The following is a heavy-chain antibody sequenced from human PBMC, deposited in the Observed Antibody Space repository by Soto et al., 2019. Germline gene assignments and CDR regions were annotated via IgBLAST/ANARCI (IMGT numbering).Heavy chain of an antibody. CDR3: AIYKFGMVDS. CDR1: GYTFTSYD. J-gene: IGHJ4*02. Sequence: QVQLVQSGAEVKKPGASVKVSCKASGYTFTSYDINWVRQATGQGLEWMGWMNPNSGNTGYAQKFQGRVTMTRNTSISTAYMELSSLPSQDTSVYSTAIYKFGMVDSWGQRPLVTVSS. CDR2: MNPNSGNT. D-gene: IGHD3-10*01. V-gene: IGHV1-8*01.